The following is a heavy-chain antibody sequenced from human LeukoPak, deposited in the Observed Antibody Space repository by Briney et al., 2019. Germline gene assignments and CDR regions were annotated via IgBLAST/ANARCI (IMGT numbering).Heavy chain of an antibody. D-gene: IGHD6-13*01. Sequence: SETLSLTCTVSGGSISSSSYYWGWIRQPPGKGLEWIGSIYYSGSTYYNPSLKSRVTISVDTSKNQFSLKLSSVTAADTAVYYCARERTGYSSSGWYFDYWGQGTLVTVSS. CDR1: GGSISSSSYY. V-gene: IGHV4-39*02. J-gene: IGHJ4*02. CDR2: IYYSGST. CDR3: ARERTGYSSSGWYFDY.